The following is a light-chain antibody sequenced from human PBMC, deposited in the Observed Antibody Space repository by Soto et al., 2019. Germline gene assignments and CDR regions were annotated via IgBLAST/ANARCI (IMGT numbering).Light chain of an antibody. CDR1: QSVSSN. V-gene: IGKV3D-15*01. J-gene: IGKJ5*01. CDR2: GAS. CDR3: QQYNNWLSIT. Sequence: EIVMRQSPATLSVSPGERATLSCRASQSVSSNLAWYQQKPGQAPRLLIYGASIRATGIPARFSGSGSGTEFTLTISSLQSEDFAVYYCQQYNNWLSITFGQGTRLEIK.